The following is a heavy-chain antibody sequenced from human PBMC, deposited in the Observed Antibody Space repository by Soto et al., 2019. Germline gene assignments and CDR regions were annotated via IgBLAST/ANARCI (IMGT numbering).Heavy chain of an antibody. J-gene: IGHJ6*02. D-gene: IGHD3-16*01. CDR1: GFIFSGYA. CDR2: ISYDGSNK. CDR3: ARGSGGYSYYGVDV. V-gene: IGHV3-30-3*01. Sequence: GGSLRLSCAASGFIFSGYAMHWVRQAPGKGLEWVALISYDGSNKYYADSVKGRFTISRDSSKNTMYLQMNSLRAEDTAVFYCARGSGGYSYYGVDVWGQGTTVTVSS.